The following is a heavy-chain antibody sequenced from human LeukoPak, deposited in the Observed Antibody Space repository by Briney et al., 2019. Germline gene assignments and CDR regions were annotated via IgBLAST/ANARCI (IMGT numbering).Heavy chain of an antibody. CDR2: ITNNAGST. CDR3: AKGYYFDILSGYSSLDS. J-gene: IGHJ4*02. Sequence: PGGSLRLSCAASGFTFSNYAMSWVRQAPGKGLEWVSSITNNAGSTYYADSVKGRFTISRDDSKSTLYLQMNSLRAEDTATYYCAKGYYFDILSGYSSLDSWGQGTLVTVSS. D-gene: IGHD3-9*01. CDR1: GFTFSNYA. V-gene: IGHV3-23*01.